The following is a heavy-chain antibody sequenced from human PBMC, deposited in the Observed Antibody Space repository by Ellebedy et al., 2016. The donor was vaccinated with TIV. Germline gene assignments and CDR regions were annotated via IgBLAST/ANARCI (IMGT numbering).Heavy chain of an antibody. D-gene: IGHD6-19*01. J-gene: IGHJ4*02. CDR1: GGSISSSSYY. CDR3: AREWLVRGYFDY. V-gene: IGHV4-39*02. Sequence: MPSETLSLTCTVSGGSISSSSYYWGWIRQPPGKGLEWIGSIYYSGSTYYNPSLKSRVTISVDTSKNQFSLQLNSVTPEDTAVYYCAREWLVRGYFDYWGQGTLVTVSS. CDR2: IYYSGST.